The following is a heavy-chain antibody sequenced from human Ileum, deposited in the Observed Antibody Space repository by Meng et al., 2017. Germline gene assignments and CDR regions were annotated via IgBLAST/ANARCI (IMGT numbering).Heavy chain of an antibody. CDR2: INHSGST. V-gene: IGHV4-34*01. Sequence: VQLQESGPGLVKSSETLSLTCTVSGCTIDTYYWNWIRQPPGRGLEWIGEINHSGSTNYKPSLKSRVTISVDTSKKQFSLKLTSVTAADTAVYYCASARYDNWGQGTLVTVSS. J-gene: IGHJ4*02. CDR3: ASARYDN. CDR1: GCTIDTYY. D-gene: IGHD3-22*01.